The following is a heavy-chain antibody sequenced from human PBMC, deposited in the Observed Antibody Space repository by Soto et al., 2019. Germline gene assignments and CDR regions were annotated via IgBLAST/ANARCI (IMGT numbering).Heavy chain of an antibody. J-gene: IGHJ4*02. Sequence: GGSLRLSCAASGFTFSSYGMHWVRQAPGKGLEWVAVIWYDGSNKYYADSVKGRFTISRDNSKNTLYLQMNSLRAEDTAVYYCARARLGYCSGGSCHEVFDYWGQGTLVTVSS. V-gene: IGHV3-33*01. CDR1: GFTFSSYG. D-gene: IGHD2-15*01. CDR2: IWYDGSNK. CDR3: ARARLGYCSGGSCHEVFDY.